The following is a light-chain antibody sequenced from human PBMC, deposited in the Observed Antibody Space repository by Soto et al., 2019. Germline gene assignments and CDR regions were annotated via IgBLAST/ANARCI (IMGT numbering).Light chain of an antibody. J-gene: IGKJ1*01. CDR1: QALSNY. CDR2: DAY. Sequence: DIQMTQSPSVLSASVGDTVTITCRASQALSNYLAWYQQKPGKAPKLLIYDAYSLESGVPSRFSGSAAGTDFTLSIRSLQPDDFATYYCHQYNSYFQTFGQGTKVDI. V-gene: IGKV1-5*01. CDR3: HQYNSYFQT.